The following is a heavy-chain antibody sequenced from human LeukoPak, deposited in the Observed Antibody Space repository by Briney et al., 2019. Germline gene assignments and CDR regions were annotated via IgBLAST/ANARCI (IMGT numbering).Heavy chain of an antibody. CDR3: ASANPTTKVVPAVDWFDP. D-gene: IGHD2-2*01. CDR1: GGSISSYY. CDR2: IYTSGST. Sequence: SETLSLTCTVSGGSISSYYWSWIRQPAGKGLEWIGRIYTSGSTNYNPSLKSRVTMSVDTSKNQFSLKLSSVTAADTAVYYCASANPTTKVVPAVDWFDPWGQGTLVTVSS. J-gene: IGHJ5*02. V-gene: IGHV4-4*07.